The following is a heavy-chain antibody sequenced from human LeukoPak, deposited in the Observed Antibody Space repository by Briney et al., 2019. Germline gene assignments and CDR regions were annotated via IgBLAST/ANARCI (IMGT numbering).Heavy chain of an antibody. D-gene: IGHD3-22*01. CDR3: ARVRGIIGSGYLSVDAFDI. Sequence: ASVKVSCKASGYTFTSYGISWVRQAPGQGLEWMGWISAYNGNTNYAQKLQGRVTMTTDTSTSTAYMELRSLRSDDTAVYYCARVRGIIGSGYLSVDAFDIWGQGTMVTVSS. CDR1: GYTFTSYG. CDR2: ISAYNGNT. J-gene: IGHJ3*02. V-gene: IGHV1-18*01.